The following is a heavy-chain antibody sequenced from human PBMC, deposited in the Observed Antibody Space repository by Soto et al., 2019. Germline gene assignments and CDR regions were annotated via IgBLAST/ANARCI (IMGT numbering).Heavy chain of an antibody. CDR3: ARHPHSSSIPFDY. J-gene: IGHJ4*02. CDR2: IDPSDSYT. CDR1: GYSFTSYW. V-gene: IGHV5-10-1*01. D-gene: IGHD6-6*01. Sequence: PGESLKISCKGSGYSFTSYWISWVRQMPGKGLEWMGRIDPSDSYTNYSPSFQGHVTISADKSISTAYLQWSSLKAPDTAMYYCARHPHSSSIPFDYWGQGTLVTVSS.